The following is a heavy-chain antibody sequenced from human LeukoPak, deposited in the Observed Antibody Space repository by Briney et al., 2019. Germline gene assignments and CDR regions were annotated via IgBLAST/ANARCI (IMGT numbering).Heavy chain of an antibody. CDR1: GYTFTGYY. CDR3: VRRDGYNTFDY. V-gene: IGHV1-2*02. Sequence: ASVKVSCKASGYTFTGYYMHWVRQAPGQGLEWMGWINPNSGGTNYAQKFQGRVTMTRDTSIGTAYMELSRLRSDDTAVYYCVRRDGYNTFDYWGQGTLVTVSS. CDR2: INPNSGGT. J-gene: IGHJ4*02. D-gene: IGHD5-24*01.